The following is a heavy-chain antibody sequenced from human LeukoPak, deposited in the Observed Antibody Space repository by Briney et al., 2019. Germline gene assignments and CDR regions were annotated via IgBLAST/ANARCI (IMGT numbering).Heavy chain of an antibody. CDR3: ARAGYQFFFSPNAAFDV. V-gene: IGHV1-18*01. Sequence: ASVKVSCKTSGYTFSSYAMSWGRQAPGQRLEWMGCISAYNGNTNYAQKLQGRVTMTTDTSTSTAYMELRSLRSDDTAVYYCARAGYQFFFSPNAAFDVWGQGTMVTVSS. CDR2: ISAYNGNT. CDR1: GYTFSSYA. J-gene: IGHJ3*01. D-gene: IGHD2-15*01.